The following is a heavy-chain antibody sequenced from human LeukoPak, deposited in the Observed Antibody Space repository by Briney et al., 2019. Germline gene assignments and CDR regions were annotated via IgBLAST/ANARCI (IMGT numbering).Heavy chain of an antibody. J-gene: IGHJ4*02. D-gene: IGHD2-15*01. CDR3: ARNLKPGYCSGGSCPTPGYFDY. CDR2: IYHSGST. V-gene: IGHV4-38-2*02. CDR1: DYSITSAYY. Sequence: SETLSLTCTVSDYSITSAYYWGWIRQPPGKGLEWIGSIYHSGSTYYNPSLKSRVTISVDTSTNQFSLRLSSVTAADTAVYYCARNLKPGYCSGGSCPTPGYFDYWGQGTLVTVSS.